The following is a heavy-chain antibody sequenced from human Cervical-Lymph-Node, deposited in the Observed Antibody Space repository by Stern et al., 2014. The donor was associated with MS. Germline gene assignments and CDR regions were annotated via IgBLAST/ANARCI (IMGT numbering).Heavy chain of an antibody. J-gene: IGHJ4*02. V-gene: IGHV1-46*03. D-gene: IGHD2-21*02. Sequence: QLVQSGAEVKKPGASVKVSCKASGYTFTSYYMHWVRQPPGQGLEWMGIINPSGGSESYAQKFQGRVTMTRDTSTSTVYMELSSLRSEDTAVYYCASPGRAYCGGDCYFDYWGQGTLVTVSS. CDR1: GYTFTSYY. CDR2: INPSGGSE. CDR3: ASPGRAYCGGDCYFDY.